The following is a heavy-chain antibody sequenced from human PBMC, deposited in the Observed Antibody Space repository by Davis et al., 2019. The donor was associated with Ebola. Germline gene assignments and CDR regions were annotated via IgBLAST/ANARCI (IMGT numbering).Heavy chain of an antibody. Sequence: PGGSLRLSCAASGFTFSSYAMRWVRQAPGKGLEWVSAISGSGGSTYYADSVKGRFTISRDNSKNTLYLQMNSLRAEDTAVYYCARVLPNLLRFLESGGMDVWGQGTTVTVSS. V-gene: IGHV3-23*01. CDR3: ARVLPNLLRFLESGGMDV. CDR2: ISGSGGST. CDR1: GFTFSSYA. J-gene: IGHJ6*02. D-gene: IGHD3-3*01.